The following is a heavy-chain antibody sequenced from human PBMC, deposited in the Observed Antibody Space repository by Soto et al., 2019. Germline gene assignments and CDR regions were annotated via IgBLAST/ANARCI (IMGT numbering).Heavy chain of an antibody. CDR3: ATNSNYDCYYHYYYMDV. V-gene: IGHV3-21*01. CDR2: ISSSSSYI. Sequence: VQLVESGGGLVKPGGSLRLSCAASGFTFSSYSMNWVRQAPGKGLEWVSSISSSSSYIYYADSVKGRFTISRDNAKNSLYRQKNGLRAEDTAVYYCATNSNYDCYYHYYYMDVWGKGTTVTVSS. CDR1: GFTFSSYS. J-gene: IGHJ6*03. D-gene: IGHD4-4*01.